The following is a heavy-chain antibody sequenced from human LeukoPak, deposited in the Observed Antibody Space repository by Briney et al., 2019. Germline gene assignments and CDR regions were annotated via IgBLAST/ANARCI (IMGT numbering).Heavy chain of an antibody. V-gene: IGHV3-21*01. CDR1: GFTFSSYS. CDR3: ARGPNSSGWPVHYGMDV. CDR2: ISSSSSYI. D-gene: IGHD6-19*01. Sequence: GGSLRLSCAASGFTFSSYSMNWVRQAPGKGPEWVSSISSSSSYIYYADSVKGRFTISRDNAKNSLYLQMNSLRAEDTAVYYCARGPNSSGWPVHYGMDVWGKGTTVTVSS. J-gene: IGHJ6*04.